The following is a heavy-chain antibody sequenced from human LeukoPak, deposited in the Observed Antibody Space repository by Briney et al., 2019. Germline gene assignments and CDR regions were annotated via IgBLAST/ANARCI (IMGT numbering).Heavy chain of an antibody. Sequence: ASVKVSCKASGGTFSSYAISWVRQAPGQGLEWMGGIIPIFGTANYAQKCQGRVTITADESTSTAYMELSSLRSEDTAVYYCARVYGGNCLEKGCWGQGTLVTVSS. CDR1: GGTFSSYA. CDR2: IIPIFGTA. J-gene: IGHJ4*02. D-gene: IGHD4-23*01. V-gene: IGHV1-69*13. CDR3: ARVYGGNCLEKGC.